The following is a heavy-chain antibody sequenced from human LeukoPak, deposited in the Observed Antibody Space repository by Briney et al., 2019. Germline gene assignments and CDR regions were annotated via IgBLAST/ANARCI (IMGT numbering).Heavy chain of an antibody. CDR3: TTTAGYNYGQY. CDR1: GFTFSSYA. V-gene: IGHV3-23*05. CDR2: LYIGGNT. D-gene: IGHD5-18*01. J-gene: IGHJ4*02. Sequence: GGSLRLSCAASGFTFSSYAMSWVRQAPGKGLEWVSALYIGGNTYYADSVRGRFTISRDNSKNTLYLQMNSLRAEDTAIYYCTTTAGYNYGQYWGQGTLVTVSS.